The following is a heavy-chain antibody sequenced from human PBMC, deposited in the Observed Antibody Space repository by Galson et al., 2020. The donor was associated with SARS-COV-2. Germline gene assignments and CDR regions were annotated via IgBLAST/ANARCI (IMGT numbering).Heavy chain of an antibody. J-gene: IGHJ3*02. D-gene: IGHD3-22*01. CDR3: ARRSHYYDSRNAFDI. CDR2: IYYSGST. Sequence: SEPLSLPCTASGDSMSSTSYYWGWIRQPPGKGLEWIGSIYYSGSTYYNASLKSRVTISVDTSKNQFSLKLSSVTAADTAVYFCARRSHYYDSRNAFDIWAKGQWSPSLQ. V-gene: IGHV4-39*01. CDR1: GDSMSSTSYY.